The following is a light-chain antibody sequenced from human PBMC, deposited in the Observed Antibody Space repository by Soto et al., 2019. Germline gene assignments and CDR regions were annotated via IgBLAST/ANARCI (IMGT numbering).Light chain of an antibody. CDR2: LGS. V-gene: IGKV2-28*01. Sequence: DIVMTQSPLSLPVTPGEPASISCRSSQSLLHTNGYNYLDWYLQKPGQSPQLLIYLGSNRASGVPDRFSGSGSGTDFTLKISRVEAEDVGVYYCMQALQTRTFG. CDR1: QSLLHTNGYNY. J-gene: IGKJ1*01. CDR3: MQALQTRT.